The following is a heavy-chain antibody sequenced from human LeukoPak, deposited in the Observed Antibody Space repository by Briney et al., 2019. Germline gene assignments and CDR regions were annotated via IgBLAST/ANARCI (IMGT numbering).Heavy chain of an antibody. CDR2: ISYDGSNK. Sequence: PGGSLRLSCAASGFTFSSYAMHWVRQAPGKGLEWVAVISYDGSNKYYADSVKGRSTISRDNSKNTLYLQMNSLRAEDTAVYYCARGVWFGELSYAFDIWGQGTMVTVSS. D-gene: IGHD3-10*01. CDR3: ARGVWFGELSYAFDI. CDR1: GFTFSSYA. V-gene: IGHV3-30-3*01. J-gene: IGHJ3*02.